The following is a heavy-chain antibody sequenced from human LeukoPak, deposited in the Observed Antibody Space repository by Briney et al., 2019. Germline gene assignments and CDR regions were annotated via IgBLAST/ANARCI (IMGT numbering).Heavy chain of an antibody. Sequence: KTSDTLSLTCAVWGVAFNKYYWTWIRQPPGKGLEWTGEINHSGGTNYNPSLMSRVTISLDTSKNQISVKLTSVTAADTAVYFCARPGYCIASTCSGPFDIWSQGSMVTVSS. D-gene: IGHD2-15*01. J-gene: IGHJ3*02. CDR3: ARPGYCIASTCSGPFDI. V-gene: IGHV4-34*01. CDR2: INHSGGT. CDR1: GVAFNKYY.